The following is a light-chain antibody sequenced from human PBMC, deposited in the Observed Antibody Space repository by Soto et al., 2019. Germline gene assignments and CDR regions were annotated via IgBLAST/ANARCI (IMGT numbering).Light chain of an antibody. V-gene: IGKV1-5*03. CDR2: QAS. J-gene: IGKJ1*01. Sequence: DIQMTQSPSSLSASVGDRVTITCRASQSISNYLNWYQQKPGKAPNLLIYQASSLQSGVPSRFSGSGFGTEFTLTISSLQPDDFATYYCQQYNSYPWTFGQGTKVDIK. CDR3: QQYNSYPWT. CDR1: QSISNY.